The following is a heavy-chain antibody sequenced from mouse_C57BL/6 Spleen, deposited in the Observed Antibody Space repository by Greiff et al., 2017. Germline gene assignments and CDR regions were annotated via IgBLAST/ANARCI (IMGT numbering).Heavy chain of an antibody. CDR2: ISNGGGST. J-gene: IGHJ4*01. V-gene: IGHV5-12*01. CDR1: GFTFSDYY. CDR3: ARDGLDAMDY. D-gene: IGHD1-1*01. Sequence: EVQVVESGGGLVQPGGSLKLSCAASGFTFSDYYMYWVRQTPEKRLEWVAYISNGGGSTYYPDTVKGRFTISRDNAKNTLYLQMSRLKSEDTAMYYCARDGLDAMDYWGQGTSVTVSS.